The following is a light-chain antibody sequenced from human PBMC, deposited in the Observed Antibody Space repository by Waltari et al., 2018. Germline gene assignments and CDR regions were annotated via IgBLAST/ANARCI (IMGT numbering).Light chain of an antibody. Sequence: VMTQSPATLSLSPGERATLSCRSSQVISSNLAWYQQKPGQAPRLLSYGASTRDTGVPVRFSGSWSGADFTLTISSLQSEDFAVYYCQQYNNWPRTFGQGTKVEIK. J-gene: IGKJ2*01. V-gene: IGKV3-15*01. CDR3: QQYNNWPRT. CDR1: QVISSN. CDR2: GAS.